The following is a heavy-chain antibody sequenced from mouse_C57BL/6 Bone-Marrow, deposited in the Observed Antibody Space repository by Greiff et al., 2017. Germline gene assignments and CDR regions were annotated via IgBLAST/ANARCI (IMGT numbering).Heavy chain of an antibody. CDR3: ARGLSGVVAT. V-gene: IGHV5-4*01. CDR1: GFTFSSYA. CDR2: ISDGGSYT. D-gene: IGHD1-1*01. J-gene: IGHJ2*01. Sequence: EVQLVESGGGLVKPGGSLKLSCAASGFTFSSYAMSWVRQTPEKRLEWVATISDGGSYTYYPDNVKGRFTISRDNAKNNLYLQMSHLKSEDTAMYYCARGLSGVVATWGQGTTLTVSS.